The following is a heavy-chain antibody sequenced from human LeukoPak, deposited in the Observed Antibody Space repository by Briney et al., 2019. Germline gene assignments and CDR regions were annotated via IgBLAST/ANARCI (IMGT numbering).Heavy chain of an antibody. Sequence: GGSLRLSCAASGFTFSSYGMHWVRQAPGKGLEWVAVIWYDGSNKYYADSVKGRFTISRDNSKNTLYLQMNSLRAEDTAVYYCASSPRDYYDSSGWVYWGQGTLVTVSS. CDR1: GFTFSSYG. J-gene: IGHJ4*02. V-gene: IGHV3-33*01. CDR2: IWYDGSNK. CDR3: ASSPRDYYDSSGWVY. D-gene: IGHD3-22*01.